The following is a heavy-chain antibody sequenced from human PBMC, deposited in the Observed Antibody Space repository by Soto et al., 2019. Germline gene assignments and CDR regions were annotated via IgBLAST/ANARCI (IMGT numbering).Heavy chain of an antibody. D-gene: IGHD1-26*01. V-gene: IGHV3-48*02. Sequence: QPVGSLRRSCAASGFTFSCNIMNGVRQAPGKGLEWISYITGSSDTIHYADSVKGRFTISRDNAKNSLYLQMNSLRDGDTAMYYCARGRVGTAYFDYWGQGALVTVSS. CDR2: ITGSSDTI. CDR1: GFTFSCNI. J-gene: IGHJ4*02. CDR3: ARGRVGTAYFDY.